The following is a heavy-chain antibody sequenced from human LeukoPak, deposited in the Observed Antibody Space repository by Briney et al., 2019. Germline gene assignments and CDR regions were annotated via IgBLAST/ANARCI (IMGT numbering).Heavy chain of an antibody. CDR3: ANPFSTPRSNYYIDV. D-gene: IGHD3-3*02. CDR1: GSTFSSYA. CDR2: ISGSGGST. Sequence: PAWSVRLSCAASGSTFSSYAMSWVREAPGKGLEWVSAISGSGGSTYYAASVKGRFTISRDNSKNTLYLQMNSLRAEDTAVYYCANPFSTPRSNYYIDVWGKGTTVSVSS. J-gene: IGHJ6*03. V-gene: IGHV3-23*01.